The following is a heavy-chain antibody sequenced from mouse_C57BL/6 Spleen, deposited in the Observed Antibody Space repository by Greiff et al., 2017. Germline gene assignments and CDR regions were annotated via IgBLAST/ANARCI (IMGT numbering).Heavy chain of an antibody. CDR1: GYTFTSYW. J-gene: IGHJ1*03. V-gene: IGHV1-72*01. CDR3: AREGKDGYYWYFDV. CDR2: IDPNSGGT. D-gene: IGHD2-3*01. Sequence: QVQLQQPGAELVKPGASVKLSCKASGYTFTSYWMHWVKQRPGRGLEWIGRIDPNSGGTKYNEKFKSKATLTVDKPSSPAYMQLSSLTSEDSAVYYCAREGKDGYYWYFDVWGTGTTVTVSS.